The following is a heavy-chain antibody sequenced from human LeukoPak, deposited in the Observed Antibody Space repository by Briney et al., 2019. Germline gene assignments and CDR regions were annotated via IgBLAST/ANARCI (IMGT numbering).Heavy chain of an antibody. CDR2: INAGNGNT. CDR1: GYTFTSYA. J-gene: IGHJ4*02. CDR3: ARVLNYYDSSGYYPFDY. V-gene: IGHV1-3*01. Sequence: APVKVSCKASGYTFTSYAMHWVRQAPGQRLEWMGWINAGNGNTKYSQKFQGRVTITRDTSASTAYMELSSLRSEDTAVYYCARVLNYYDSSGYYPFDYWGQGTLVTVPS. D-gene: IGHD3-22*01.